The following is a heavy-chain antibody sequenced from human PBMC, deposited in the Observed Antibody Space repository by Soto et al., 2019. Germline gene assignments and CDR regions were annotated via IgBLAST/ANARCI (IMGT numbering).Heavy chain of an antibody. CDR1: GGSISSYY. V-gene: IGHV4-59*01. CDR3: ARVWGGAFDI. D-gene: IGHD3-10*01. CDR2: TYYSGST. J-gene: IGHJ3*02. Sequence: PSETLSLTCTVSGGSISSYYWSWIRQPPGKGLEWIGYTYYSGSTNYNPSLKSRVTISVDTSKNQFSLKLSSVTAADTAVYYCARVWGGAFDIWGQGTIVTVSS.